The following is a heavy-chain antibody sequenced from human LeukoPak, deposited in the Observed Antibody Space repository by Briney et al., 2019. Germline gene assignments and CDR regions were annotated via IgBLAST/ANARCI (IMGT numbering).Heavy chain of an antibody. V-gene: IGHV3-9*01. J-gene: IGHJ4*02. D-gene: IGHD6-19*01. CDR2: ISWNSGSI. CDR1: GFTFDDYA. CDR3: AKGTGPLGC. Sequence: GGSLRLSCAASGFTFDDYAMHWVRQAPGKGLEWVSGISWNSGSIGYADSVKGRFTISRDNAKNSLYLQMNSLRAEDTALYYCAKGTGPLGCWGQGTLVTVSS.